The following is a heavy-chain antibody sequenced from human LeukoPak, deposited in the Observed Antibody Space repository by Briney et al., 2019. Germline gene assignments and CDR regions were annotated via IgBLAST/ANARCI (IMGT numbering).Heavy chain of an antibody. CDR1: GYTFTSYD. D-gene: IGHD1-14*01. V-gene: IGHV1-8*01. Sequence: ASVKVSCKASGYTFTSYDINWVRQATGQGLEWMGWMNPNSGNTGYAQKFQGRVTMTRNTSISTAYMELSSLRSEDTAVYYCARVSAWGKLEPRWFDPWGQGTLVTVSS. CDR3: ARVSAWGKLEPRWFDP. CDR2: MNPNSGNT. J-gene: IGHJ5*02.